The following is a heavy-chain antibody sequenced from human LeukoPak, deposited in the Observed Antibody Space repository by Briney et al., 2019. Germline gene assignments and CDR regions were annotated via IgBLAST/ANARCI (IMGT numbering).Heavy chain of an antibody. J-gene: IGHJ6*02. CDR1: GYTFTSYY. Sequence: APVKVSCKASGYTFTSYYMHWVRQAPGQGLEWMGIINPSGGSTSYAQKFQGRVTMTRDTSTSTVYMELSSLRSEDTAVYYCARDYLVVAAPPPYGMDVWGQGTTVTVSS. CDR2: INPSGGST. CDR3: ARDYLVVAAPPPYGMDV. V-gene: IGHV1-46*01. D-gene: IGHD2-15*01.